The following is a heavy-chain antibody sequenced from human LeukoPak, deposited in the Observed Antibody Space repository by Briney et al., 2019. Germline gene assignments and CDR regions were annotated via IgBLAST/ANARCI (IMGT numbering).Heavy chain of an antibody. Sequence: PGGSLRLSCAASGFTVSSNYMSWVRQAPGKGLEWVSVIYSGGSTYYADSVNGRFTISRDNSKNTLYLQMNSLRAEDTAVYYCAREDFYGSGSYLDYWGQGTLVTVSS. J-gene: IGHJ4*02. CDR3: AREDFYGSGSYLDY. D-gene: IGHD3-10*01. CDR1: GFTVSSNY. V-gene: IGHV3-53*01. CDR2: IYSGGST.